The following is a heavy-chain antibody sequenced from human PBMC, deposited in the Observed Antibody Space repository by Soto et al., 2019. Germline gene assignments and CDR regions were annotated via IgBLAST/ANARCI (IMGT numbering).Heavy chain of an antibody. CDR2: ISWNSGSI. Sequence: GGSLRLSCAASGFTFDDYAMHWVRQAPGKGLEWVSGISWNSGSIGYADSVKGRFTISRDNAKNSLYLQMNSLRAEDTALYYCAKASLSYTVTFLFDCWGQGTLVTVSS. D-gene: IGHD4-17*01. J-gene: IGHJ4*02. V-gene: IGHV3-9*01. CDR1: GFTFDDYA. CDR3: AKASLSYTVTFLFDC.